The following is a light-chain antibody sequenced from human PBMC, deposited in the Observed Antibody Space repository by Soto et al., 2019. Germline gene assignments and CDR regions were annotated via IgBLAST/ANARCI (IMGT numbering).Light chain of an antibody. CDR2: YAS. V-gene: IGLV3-21*04. J-gene: IGLJ1*01. Sequence: SYELTQPPSVSVAPGKTARITCGGNNIGSKSVHWYQQKPGQAPVLVIYYASDRPSEIPERFSGSNSGNTSTLTISRVEAGDEADYYCQVWDGSSDHYVFGTGTKLTVL. CDR3: QVWDGSSDHYV. CDR1: NIGSKS.